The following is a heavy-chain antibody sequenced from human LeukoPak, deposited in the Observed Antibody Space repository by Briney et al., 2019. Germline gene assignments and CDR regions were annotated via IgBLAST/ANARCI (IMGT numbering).Heavy chain of an antibody. CDR2: IYTSGST. J-gene: IGHJ5*02. Sequence: SETLSLTCTVSGGSISSGSYYWGWIRQPAGKGLEWVVRIYTSGSTNYNPSLKSRVTISVDTSKNQFSLKLSSVTAADTAVYYCARDLWYSSGSQLDPWGQGTLVTVSS. D-gene: IGHD6-19*01. CDR3: ARDLWYSSGSQLDP. CDR1: GGSISSGSYY. V-gene: IGHV4-61*02.